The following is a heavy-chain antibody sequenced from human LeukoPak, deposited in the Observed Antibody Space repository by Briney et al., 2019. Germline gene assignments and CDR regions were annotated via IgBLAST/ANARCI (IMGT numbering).Heavy chain of an antibody. D-gene: IGHD2/OR15-2a*01. CDR1: GNYW. CDR2: INSDGSWT. CDR3: VSFYETY. Sequence: PGGSLRLSCAASGNYWMHWVRQVPGKGPVWVSHINSDGSWTSYADSVKGRFAIPKDNAKNTVYLQMNSLRAEDTAVYYCVSFYETYWGRGTLVTVSS. V-gene: IGHV3-74*01. J-gene: IGHJ4*02.